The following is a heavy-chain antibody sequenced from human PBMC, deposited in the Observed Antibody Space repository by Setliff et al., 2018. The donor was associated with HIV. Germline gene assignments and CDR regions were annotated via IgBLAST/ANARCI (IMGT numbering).Heavy chain of an antibody. J-gene: IGHJ3*02. CDR3: AREDTTGYYSLSEFDI. Sequence: TSETLSLTCAVYGGSFTNYFWSWIRQAPGKGLEWIGEINHSGRTKYDPSLKIRVTMSVDTSKNQFSLNLKSVTAAGTAVYYCAREDTTGYYSLSEFDIWGQGTLVTVSS. D-gene: IGHD3-22*01. CDR2: INHSGRT. CDR1: GGSFTNYF. V-gene: IGHV4-34*01.